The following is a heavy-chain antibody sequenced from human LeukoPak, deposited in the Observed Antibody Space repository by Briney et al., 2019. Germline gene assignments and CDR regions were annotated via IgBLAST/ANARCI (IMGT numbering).Heavy chain of an antibody. CDR1: GGTFSSYA. Sequence: KVSCKASGGTFSSYATSWVRQAPGQGLEWMGGIIPIFGTANYAQKFQGRVTITTDESTSTAYMELSSLRSEDTAVYYCARMDGYNRIFDYWGQGTLVTVSS. J-gene: IGHJ4*02. CDR2: IIPIFGTA. CDR3: ARMDGYNRIFDY. V-gene: IGHV1-69*05. D-gene: IGHD5-24*01.